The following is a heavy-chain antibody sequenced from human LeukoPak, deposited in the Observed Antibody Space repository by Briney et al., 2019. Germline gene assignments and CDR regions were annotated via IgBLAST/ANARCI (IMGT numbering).Heavy chain of an antibody. D-gene: IGHD6-13*01. CDR1: GFTFNSYT. V-gene: IGHV3-48*04. CDR2: ISSSSSTI. Sequence: PGGSLRLSCTASGFTFNSYTMHWVRQAPGKGLEWVSYISSSSSTIYYADSVKGRFTISRDNAKNSLHLQMNSLRAEDTAVYYRARGGYGSSRHWFDPWGQGTLVTVSS. CDR3: ARGGYGSSRHWFDP. J-gene: IGHJ5*02.